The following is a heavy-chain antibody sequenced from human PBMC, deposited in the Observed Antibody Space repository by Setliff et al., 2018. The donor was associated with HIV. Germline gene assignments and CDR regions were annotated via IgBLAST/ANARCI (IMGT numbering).Heavy chain of an antibody. D-gene: IGHD3-16*01. J-gene: IGHJ3*02. CDR2: IFHTGNT. CDR3: ARRTIWGDAFDI. V-gene: IGHV4-39*07. Sequence: SETLSLTCNVSGGSISSSSYYWGWIRQPPGKGLEWIGNIFHTGNTDQNPSLKSRVTLSVETSENQFSLRLNSVTAADTAVYYCARRTIWGDAFDIWGQGTMVTVSS. CDR1: GGSISSSSYY.